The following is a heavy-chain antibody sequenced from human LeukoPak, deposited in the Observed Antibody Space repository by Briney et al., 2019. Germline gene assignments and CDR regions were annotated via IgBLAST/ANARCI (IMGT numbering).Heavy chain of an antibody. CDR3: ARLARKSTYYYGSGSGPFDY. CDR2: INHSGST. Sequence: SETLSVTCAVYGGSFSGYYWSWIRQPPGKGLEWIGEINHSGSTNYNPSLKSRVTISVDTSKNQFSLKLCSVTAADTAVYYCARLARKSTYYYGSGSGPFDYWGQGTLVTVSS. D-gene: IGHD3-10*01. J-gene: IGHJ4*02. V-gene: IGHV4-34*01. CDR1: GGSFSGYY.